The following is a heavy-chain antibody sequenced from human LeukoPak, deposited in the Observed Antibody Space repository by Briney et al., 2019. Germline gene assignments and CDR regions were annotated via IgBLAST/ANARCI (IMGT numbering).Heavy chain of an antibody. D-gene: IGHD4-17*01. V-gene: IGHV3-23*01. CDR3: AKAERGYGDYGNAY. CDR2: ISGSGGST. Sequence: GGSLRLSCAASGFTFSSYAMSWVRQAPGKGLEWVSAISGSGGSTYYADSVKGRFTISGDNSKNTLYLQMNSLRAEDTAVYYCAKAERGYGDYGNAYWGQGTLVTVSS. J-gene: IGHJ4*02. CDR1: GFTFSSYA.